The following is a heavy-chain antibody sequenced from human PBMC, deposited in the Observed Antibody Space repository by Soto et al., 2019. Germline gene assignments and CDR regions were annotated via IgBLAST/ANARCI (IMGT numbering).Heavy chain of an antibody. V-gene: IGHV6-1*01. CDR2: TYYRSKWYN. D-gene: IGHD6-19*01. CDR1: GDSVSSNSAA. J-gene: IGHJ3*02. Sequence: SQTLSLTCAISGDSVSSNSAAWNWIRQSPSRGLEWLGRTYYRSKWYNDYAVSVKSRITINPDTSKNQFSLQLNSVTPEDTAVYYCARDLARIAVAGPADAFDIWGQGTMVTVS. CDR3: ARDLARIAVAGPADAFDI.